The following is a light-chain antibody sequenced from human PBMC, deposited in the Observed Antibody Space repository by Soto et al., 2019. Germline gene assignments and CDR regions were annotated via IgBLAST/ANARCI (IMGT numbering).Light chain of an antibody. CDR2: DAS. V-gene: IGKV3-15*01. J-gene: IGKJ5*01. CDR3: QQYNDWPPIT. CDR1: QSVSSN. Sequence: IVITQSPAPLSVTPGERATLSCMSSQSVSSNLAWYQQKPGQAPRLLIYDASTRATVIPARFSGSGSGTEFTLTISSLQSEELAFYYCQQYNDWPPITFAQGTRLEIK.